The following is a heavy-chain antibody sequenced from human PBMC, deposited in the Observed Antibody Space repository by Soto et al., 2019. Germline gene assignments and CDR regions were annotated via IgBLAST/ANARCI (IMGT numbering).Heavy chain of an antibody. Sequence: PSETLSVACPVWGGCISRCAYFWTWIRQPPGKGLEWMGYIFHTGTTYSNPSLKSRLIMSIDTSTNQFSLRLTSVTAADSAVYYCAREPFLPKARNDYWAQGALLTISA. CDR1: GGCISRCAYF. CDR3: AREPFLPKARNDY. D-gene: IGHD3-3*01. V-gene: IGHV4-30-4*01. CDR2: IFHTGTT. J-gene: IGHJ4*02.